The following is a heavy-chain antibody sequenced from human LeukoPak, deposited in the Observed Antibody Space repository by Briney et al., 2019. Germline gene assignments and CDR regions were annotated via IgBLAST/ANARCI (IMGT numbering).Heavy chain of an antibody. J-gene: IGHJ4*02. V-gene: IGHV3-74*01. Sequence: GGSLRLSCAASTLTFSDYSLNWVRQAPGKGLVWVSRINTEGSSTTYADSVKGRFTISRDNAKNTVYLQMNSLRAEDTAVYYCGRGGYNGYYVDYWGQGTLVTVSS. CDR3: GRGGYNGYYVDY. CDR1: TLTFSDYS. D-gene: IGHD5-12*01. CDR2: INTEGSST.